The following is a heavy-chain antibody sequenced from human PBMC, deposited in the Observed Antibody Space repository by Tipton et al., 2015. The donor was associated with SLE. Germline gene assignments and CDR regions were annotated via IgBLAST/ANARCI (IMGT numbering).Heavy chain of an antibody. CDR2: IYYTGST. CDR3: AGGNQRSGYDGFDY. CDR1: GDSILSHY. J-gene: IGHJ4*02. Sequence: TLSLTCTVSGDSILSHYWSWVPQPPGKGLGWLGSIYYTGSTNDNPSPKSRVPMSVDTSKNQVSLKLSSVTAADTAIYHCAGGNQRSGYDGFDYWGQGTLVTVSS. V-gene: IGHV4-59*11. D-gene: IGHD3-22*01.